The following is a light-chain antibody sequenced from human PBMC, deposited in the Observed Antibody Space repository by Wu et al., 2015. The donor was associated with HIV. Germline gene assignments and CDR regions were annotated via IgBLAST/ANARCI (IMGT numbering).Light chain of an antibody. CDR3: QQYNDWPLLT. J-gene: IGKJ4*01. CDR1: QSVRNN. V-gene: IGKV3-15*01. Sequence: EIVMTQSPATLSVSPGERATLSCRASQSVRNNLAWYQQKPGQAPRLLIYGASTRATGIPARFSGSGSGTGFTLTISSLQSEDFANYYCQQYNDWPLLTFGGGAKGGDQT. CDR2: GAS.